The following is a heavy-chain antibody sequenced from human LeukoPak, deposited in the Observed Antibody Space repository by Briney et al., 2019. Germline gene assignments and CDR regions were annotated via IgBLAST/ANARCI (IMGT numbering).Heavy chain of an antibody. CDR2: INPNSGGT. Sequence: ASVKVSCKASGYTFTGYYMHWVRRAPGQGLEWMGWINPNSGGTNYAQKFQGRVTMTRDTSITTAYMELSRLRSDDTAVYYCARDEDWDYSYYGMDVWGQGTTVTVSS. V-gene: IGHV1-2*02. CDR3: ARDEDWDYSYYGMDV. J-gene: IGHJ6*02. D-gene: IGHD2-15*01. CDR1: GYTFTGYY.